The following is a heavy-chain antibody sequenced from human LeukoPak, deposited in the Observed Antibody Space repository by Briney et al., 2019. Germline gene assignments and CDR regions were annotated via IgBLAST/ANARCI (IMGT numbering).Heavy chain of an antibody. V-gene: IGHV1-8*01. CDR2: MNPNSGNT. J-gene: IGHJ5*02. D-gene: IGHD4-17*01. CDR3: ARGSRNYGDYRGGWFDP. Sequence: QATGQGLEWMGWMNPNSGNTGYAQKFQGRVTMTRNTSISTAYMELSSLRSEDTAVYYCARGSRNYGDYRGGWFDPWGQGTLVTVSS.